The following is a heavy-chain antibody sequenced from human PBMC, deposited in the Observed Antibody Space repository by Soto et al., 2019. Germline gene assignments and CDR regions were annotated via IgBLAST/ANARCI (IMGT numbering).Heavy chain of an antibody. CDR1: GDYIHIGGYY. D-gene: IGHD2-2*01. J-gene: IGHJ5*02. CDR3: GRDLTSNANCIDP. CDR2: IYYTVKT. Sequence: TLSVTCSDSGDYIHIGGYYWTWIRQRPGKGLEWMGYIYYTVKTYYNPSLESRLTMSVDRSKNQFSLRLTSVTAADTAVYFCGRDLTSNANCIDPWGQGTLFPASS. V-gene: IGHV4-30-4*01.